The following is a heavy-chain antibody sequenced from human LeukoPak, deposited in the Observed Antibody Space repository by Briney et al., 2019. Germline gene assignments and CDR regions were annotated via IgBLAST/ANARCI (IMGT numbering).Heavy chain of an antibody. Sequence: SETLSLTCTVSGGSISSYYWSWIRQPPGKGLEWIGYIYYSGSTNYNPSLKSRVTISVDTSKNQFSLKLSSVTAADTAVYYCAREVDSSGYYPPFGAFDIWGQGTMVTVSS. CDR1: GGSISSYY. V-gene: IGHV4-59*01. CDR2: IYYSGST. CDR3: AREVDSSGYYPPFGAFDI. D-gene: IGHD3-22*01. J-gene: IGHJ3*02.